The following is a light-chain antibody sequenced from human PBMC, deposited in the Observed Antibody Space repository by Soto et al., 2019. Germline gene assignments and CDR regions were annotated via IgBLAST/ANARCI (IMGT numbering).Light chain of an antibody. V-gene: IGKV1-5*03. CDR3: QQYNPYSPWT. Sequence: DIPLTQSSSTLSASVRDRVTISRLASQSITGWLAWFQQKPGKAPKLLISKASKLESGVPSRFSGSGSGTDFTLTISGLQPDDFATYYCQQYNPYSPWTFGQGTKVDIK. CDR2: KAS. CDR1: QSITGW. J-gene: IGKJ1*01.